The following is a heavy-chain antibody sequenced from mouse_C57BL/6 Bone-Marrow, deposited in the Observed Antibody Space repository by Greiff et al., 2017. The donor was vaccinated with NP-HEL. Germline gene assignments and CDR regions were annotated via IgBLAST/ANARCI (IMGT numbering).Heavy chain of an antibody. V-gene: IGHV14-2*01. Sequence: EVQLQQSGAELVKPGASVKLSCTASGFNITDYYMHWVKQRPEQGLEWIGRIDPDDGETKYAPKFQGKATITADTSSNTAYLQLSSLTSEDTAVYYGAQIYYDYAGYFDYWGKGTTLTVSS. CDR3: AQIYYDYAGYFDY. CDR1: GFNITDYY. CDR2: IDPDDGET. D-gene: IGHD2-4*01. J-gene: IGHJ2*01.